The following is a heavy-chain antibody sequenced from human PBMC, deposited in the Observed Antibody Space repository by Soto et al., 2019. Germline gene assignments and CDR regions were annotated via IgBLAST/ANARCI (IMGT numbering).Heavy chain of an antibody. CDR3: AHRRSRAARCWFDP. CDR1: GFSLTTSGVA. J-gene: IGHJ5*02. CDR2: LYGNNEE. Sequence: QITLKESGPTLVKPTQTLTLTCSFSGFSLTTSGVAVGWIRQSPGKALEWIAILYGNNEEHFRPSLQGRLTITQDTSKNQVVLTMTNMDPVDTGTYYCAHRRSRAARCWFDPWGQGTLVTVSS. D-gene: IGHD6-6*01. V-gene: IGHV2-5*01.